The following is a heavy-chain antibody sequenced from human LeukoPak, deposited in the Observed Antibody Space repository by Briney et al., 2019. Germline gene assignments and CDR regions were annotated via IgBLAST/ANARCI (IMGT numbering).Heavy chain of an antibody. Sequence: PGGSLRLSCAASGFTFSSYAMTWVRQAPGKGLEWVSAISGSGGDTYYADSVKGRFTISRDNSKNTLYLQMNSLRAEDTAVYYCAKKGATTGDFDYWGQGTLVTVSS. CDR3: AKKGATTGDFDY. V-gene: IGHV3-23*01. CDR1: GFTFSSYA. J-gene: IGHJ4*02. CDR2: ISGSGGDT. D-gene: IGHD1-26*01.